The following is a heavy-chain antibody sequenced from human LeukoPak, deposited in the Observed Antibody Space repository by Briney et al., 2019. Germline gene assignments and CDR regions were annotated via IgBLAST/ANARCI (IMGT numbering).Heavy chain of an antibody. D-gene: IGHD2-8*01. CDR2: INHSGST. V-gene: IGHV4-34*01. CDR3: ASNVLMVYVLDY. Sequence: SETLSLTCAVYGGSFSGYYWSWIRQPPGKGLEWIGEINHSGSTNYNPSLKSRVTISVDTSKNQFSLKLSSVTAADTAVYYCASNVLMVYVLDYWGQGTLVTVSS. J-gene: IGHJ4*02. CDR1: GGSFSGYY.